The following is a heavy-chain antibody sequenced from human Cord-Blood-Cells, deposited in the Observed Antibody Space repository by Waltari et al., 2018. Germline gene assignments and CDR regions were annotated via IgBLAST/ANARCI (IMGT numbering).Heavy chain of an antibody. V-gene: IGHV4-34*01. D-gene: IGHD3-22*01. CDR1: GGSFSGYY. CDR2: INHSGST. Sequence: QVQLQQWGAGLLKPSETLSLTCAVHGGSFSGYYWSWIRQPPGKGLEWIGEINHSGSTNYNPSLKSRVTISVDTSKNQFSLKLSSVTAADTAVYYCARADSSGYDYWGQGTLVTVSS. J-gene: IGHJ4*02. CDR3: ARADSSGYDY.